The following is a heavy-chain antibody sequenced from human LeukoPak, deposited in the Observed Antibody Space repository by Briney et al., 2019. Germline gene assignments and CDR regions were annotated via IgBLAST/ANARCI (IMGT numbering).Heavy chain of an antibody. J-gene: IGHJ4*02. Sequence: SETLSLTCTVSGGSISNYYWSWIRQPPGKGLEWIGYIYYSGSTNYNPSLKSRVTMSVDTSKNQFSLKLSSVTAADTAIYYCATYDSSGRFDYWGQGTLVTVSS. V-gene: IGHV4-59*01. D-gene: IGHD3-22*01. CDR3: ATYDSSGRFDY. CDR2: IYYSGST. CDR1: GGSISNYY.